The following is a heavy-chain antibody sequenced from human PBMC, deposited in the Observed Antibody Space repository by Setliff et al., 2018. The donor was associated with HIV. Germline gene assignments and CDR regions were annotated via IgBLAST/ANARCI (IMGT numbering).Heavy chain of an antibody. Sequence: SGPTLVNPTETLTLTCTVSGFSLYDVRMSVSWIRQPPGKALEWLGNILASDEESYSTSLKSRLTISKDTSKSQVVLTMTNMDPVDTGTYFCAVISYDILTFYPLAFAPWGQGTLVTVSS. CDR1: GFSLYDVRMS. CDR2: ILASDEE. D-gene: IGHD3-9*01. CDR3: AVISYDILTFYPLAFAP. J-gene: IGHJ5*02. V-gene: IGHV2-26*01.